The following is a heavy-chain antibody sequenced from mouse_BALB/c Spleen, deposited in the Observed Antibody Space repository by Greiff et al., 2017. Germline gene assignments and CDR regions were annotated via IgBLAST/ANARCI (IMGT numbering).Heavy chain of an antibody. J-gene: IGHJ4*01. CDR1: GYAFTNYL. Sequence: QVHVKQSGAELVRPGTSVKVSCKASGYAFTNYLIEWVKQRPGQGLEWIGVINPGSGGTNYNEKFKGKATLTADKSSSTAYMQLSSLTSDDSAVYFCARKTYGNYDYAMDYWGQGTSVTVSS. CDR3: ARKTYGNYDYAMDY. V-gene: IGHV1-54*01. CDR2: INPGSGGT. D-gene: IGHD2-10*02.